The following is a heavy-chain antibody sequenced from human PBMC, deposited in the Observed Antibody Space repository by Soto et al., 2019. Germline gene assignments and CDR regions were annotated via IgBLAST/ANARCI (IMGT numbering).Heavy chain of an antibody. Sequence: QVQLVESGGGVVQPGRSLRLSCAASGFTFSSYGMHWVRQAPGKGLEWVAVIWYDGSNKYYADSVKGRFTMSRENSKNTLSLQMNSLRAEDTAVYYCARESLDYDILTGSYSQFDYWGQGTLVTVSS. CDR3: ARESLDYDILTGSYSQFDY. D-gene: IGHD3-9*01. CDR2: IWYDGSNK. V-gene: IGHV3-33*01. J-gene: IGHJ4*02. CDR1: GFTFSSYG.